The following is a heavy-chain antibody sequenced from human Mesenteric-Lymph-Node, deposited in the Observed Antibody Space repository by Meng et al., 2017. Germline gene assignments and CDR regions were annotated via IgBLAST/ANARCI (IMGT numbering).Heavy chain of an antibody. CDR2: ISSSSRYI. CDR1: GFTFSDYV. V-gene: IGHV3-21*01. D-gene: IGHD1-1*01. CDR3: ASWNDIRNY. Sequence: GESLKISCAASGFTFSDYVMNWVRQAPGKGLEWVSSISSSSRYIYYADSVKGRFTISRDNAKNSLYLQMNSLRAEDTAVYYCASWNDIRNYWGQGTLVTVSS. J-gene: IGHJ4*02.